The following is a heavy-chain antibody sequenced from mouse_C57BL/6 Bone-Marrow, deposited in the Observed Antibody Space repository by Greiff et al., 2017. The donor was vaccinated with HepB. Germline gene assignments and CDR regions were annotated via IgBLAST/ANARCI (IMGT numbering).Heavy chain of an antibody. J-gene: IGHJ2*01. V-gene: IGHV14-4*01. CDR2: IDPENGDT. CDR1: GFNIKDDY. Sequence: VQLQQSGAELVRPGASVKLSCTASGFNIKDDYMHREKQRPEQGLEWIGWIDPENGDTEYASKFQGKATITADTCSDTAYLQFSSLTSEDTAVYYCSTTGSSFDCWGQGTTLTVAS. CDR3: STTGSSFDC.